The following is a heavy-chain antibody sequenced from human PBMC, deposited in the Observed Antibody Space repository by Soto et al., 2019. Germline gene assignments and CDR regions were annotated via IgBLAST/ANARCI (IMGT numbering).Heavy chain of an antibody. D-gene: IGHD6-19*01. CDR3: ARGGLSRTSNSGWLDY. J-gene: IGHJ4*02. CDR1: GGTFSSYT. Sequence: QVQLVQSGAEVKKPGSSVKVSCKASGGTFSSYTISWVRQAPGQGLEWMVRIIPILGIANYAQKFQGRVTITADKSTSTAHMELSSLRSEDTAVYYCARGGLSRTSNSGWLDYWGQGTLVTVSS. CDR2: IIPILGIA. V-gene: IGHV1-69*02.